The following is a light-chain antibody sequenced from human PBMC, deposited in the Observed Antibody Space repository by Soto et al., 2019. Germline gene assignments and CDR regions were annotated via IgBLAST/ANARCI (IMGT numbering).Light chain of an antibody. CDR3: MQALQTPYT. Sequence: EIVMTQSPLSLPVAPGESASITCRASQSLLHSNGYNYLDWYLQKAGQSPQLLMYLGSNRAYGVPDRVSSSGSGTDVTLKISRVEAEDVGVYYCMQALQTPYTFGQGTKLEIK. CDR1: QSLLHSNGYNY. V-gene: IGKV2-28*01. J-gene: IGKJ2*01. CDR2: LGS.